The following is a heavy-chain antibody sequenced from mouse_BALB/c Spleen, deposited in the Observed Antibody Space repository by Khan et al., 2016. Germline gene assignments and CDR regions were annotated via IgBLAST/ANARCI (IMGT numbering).Heavy chain of an antibody. J-gene: IGHJ3*01. CDR1: GYTFTSYV. Sequence: VQLQQSGPELVKPGASVKLSCKASGYTFTSYVMHWVKQKPGKGLEWIGYINSYNEGTKFTEMPKGNATLTSDKSSSTAYMELSSLTSEDSAVYYCARTYDYGSSTWFAFWGQGTLVTVSA. V-gene: IGHV1S136*01. CDR3: ARTYDYGSSTWFAF. D-gene: IGHD1-1*01. CDR2: INSYNEGT.